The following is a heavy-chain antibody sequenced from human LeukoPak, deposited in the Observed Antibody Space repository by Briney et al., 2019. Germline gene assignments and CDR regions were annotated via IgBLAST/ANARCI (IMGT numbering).Heavy chain of an antibody. CDR3: AKDSMVRGVPVYFDY. J-gene: IGHJ4*02. Sequence: PGGSLRLSCAASGFSFSSYWMSWVRQAPGKGLEWVANIQHDGSEQYYVDSVKGRFTISRDNTKNSLYLQMNSLRAEDTALYYCAKDSMVRGVPVYFDYWGQGTLVTVSS. D-gene: IGHD3-10*01. CDR2: IQHDGSEQ. V-gene: IGHV3-7*03. CDR1: GFSFSSYW.